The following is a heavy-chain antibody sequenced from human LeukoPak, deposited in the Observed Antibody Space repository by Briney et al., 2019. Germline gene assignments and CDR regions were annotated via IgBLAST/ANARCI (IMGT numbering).Heavy chain of an antibody. CDR3: ARSYDILTGYYSDFDY. CDR1: GFTFSSYA. V-gene: IGHV3-30-3*01. D-gene: IGHD3-9*01. Sequence: GRSLRLSCAASGFTFSSYAMHWVRQAPGKGLEWVAVISYDGSNKYYADSVKGRFTISRDNSKNTLYLQMNSQRAEDTAVYYCARSYDILTGYYSDFDYWGQGTLVTVSS. J-gene: IGHJ4*02. CDR2: ISYDGSNK.